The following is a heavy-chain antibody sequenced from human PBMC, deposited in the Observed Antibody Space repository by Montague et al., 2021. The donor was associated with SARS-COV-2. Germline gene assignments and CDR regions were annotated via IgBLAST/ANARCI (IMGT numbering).Heavy chain of an antibody. J-gene: IGHJ4*02. CDR1: GGSISSYY. Sequence: SETLSLTCTVSGGSISSYYWGWIRQPPGKGLEWIGYIYYSGSTNYNPSLKSRVTISVDTSKDQFSLKLSSVTAADTAVYYCARYGSGKYHADYSGSYHLDYRGQGTLVTVSS. CDR2: IYYSGST. CDR3: ARYGSGKYHADYSGSYHLDY. D-gene: IGHD1-26*01. V-gene: IGHV4-59*01.